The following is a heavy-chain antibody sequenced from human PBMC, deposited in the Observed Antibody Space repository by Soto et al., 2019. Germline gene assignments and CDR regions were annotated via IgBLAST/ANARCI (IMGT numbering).Heavy chain of an antibody. D-gene: IGHD3-16*01. J-gene: IGHJ6*02. CDR1: GFTFSNAW. CDR2: IKSKTDGGTT. Sequence: PVGSLRLSCAASGFTFSNAWMSWVRQAPGKGLEWVGRIKSKTDGGTTDYAAPVKGRFTISRDDSKNTLYLQMNSLKTEDTAVYYCTTYQRLWDYYYGMDVWGQGTTVTVSS. CDR3: TTYQRLWDYYYGMDV. V-gene: IGHV3-15*01.